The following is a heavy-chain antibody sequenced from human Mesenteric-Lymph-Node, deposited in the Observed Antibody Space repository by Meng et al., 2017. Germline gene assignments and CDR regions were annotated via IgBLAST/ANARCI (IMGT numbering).Heavy chain of an antibody. J-gene: IGHJ4*02. CDR2: IIPILGIA. CDR1: GGTFSSYT. CDR3: ASGLMGSGSYPRDY. Sequence: SVKVSCKASGGTFSSYTISWVRQAPGQGLEWMGRIIPILGIANYAQKFQGRVTITADKSTSTAYMELSSLRSEDTAGYYGASGLMGSGSYPRDYWGQGTLVTVSS. V-gene: IGHV1-69*02. D-gene: IGHD3-10*01.